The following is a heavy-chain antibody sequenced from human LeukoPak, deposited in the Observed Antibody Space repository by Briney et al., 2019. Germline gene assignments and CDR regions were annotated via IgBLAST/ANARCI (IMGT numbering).Heavy chain of an antibody. V-gene: IGHV3-48*01. J-gene: IGHJ4*02. Sequence: GGSLRLSCAASGFTFSTYSMEWVRQAPGKGLEWVSYISDSGAMYYADSVRGRFTISRENAQNSLFLQMNSLRAEDTAVYYCARDGGYRGYDADCWGQGTLVTVSS. D-gene: IGHD5-12*01. CDR3: ARDGGYRGYDADC. CDR1: GFTFSTYS. CDR2: ISDSGAM.